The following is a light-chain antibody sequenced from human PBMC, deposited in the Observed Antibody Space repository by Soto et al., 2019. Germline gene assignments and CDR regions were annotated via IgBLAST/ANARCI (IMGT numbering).Light chain of an antibody. CDR2: AAS. CDR1: QTISRS. CDR3: QQSYSTHWT. J-gene: IGKJ1*01. V-gene: IGKV1-39*01. Sequence: DIQMTQSPSTLSASVGDRVAITCRASQTISRSLAWYQQKPGKAPQPLIYAASSLQSGVPSRFSGSGSGTDFTLTISSLQPEDFATYYCQQSYSTHWTFGQGTKVDIK.